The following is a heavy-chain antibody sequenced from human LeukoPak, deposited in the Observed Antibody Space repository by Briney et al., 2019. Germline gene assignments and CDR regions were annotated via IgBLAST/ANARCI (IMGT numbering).Heavy chain of an antibody. V-gene: IGHV1-8*03. J-gene: IGHJ2*01. D-gene: IGHD6-19*01. CDR1: GYTFTSYD. CDR2: MNPNSGNT. Sequence: ASVKVSCKASGYTFTSYDINWVRQATGQGLEWMGWMNPNSGNTGYAQEFQGRVTITRNTSISTAYMELSSLRSEDTAVYYCARGRSGLTVRWLVRAQSMDWYFDLWGRGTLVTVSS. CDR3: ARGRSGLTVRWLVRAQSMDWYFDL.